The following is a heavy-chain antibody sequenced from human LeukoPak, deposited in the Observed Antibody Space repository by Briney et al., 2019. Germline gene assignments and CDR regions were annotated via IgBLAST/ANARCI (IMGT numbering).Heavy chain of an antibody. CDR2: IYPGDSDT. CDR3: ARQSSNDALDI. V-gene: IGHV5-51*01. J-gene: IGHJ3*02. CDR1: GYTFGSYW. D-gene: IGHD2-2*01. Sequence: GESLKISCKGSGYTFGSYWIAWVRQMAGKGLEWMGIIYPGDSDTRYSPSFQGQVTISADKSISTAYLQWSRLKASDTAMYYCARQSSNDALDIWGQGTMVTVSS.